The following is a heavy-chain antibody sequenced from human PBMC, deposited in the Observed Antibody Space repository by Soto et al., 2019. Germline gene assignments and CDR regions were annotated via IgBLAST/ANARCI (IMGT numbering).Heavy chain of an antibody. Sequence: QVELVESGGGVVQPGRSLRVSCTASGFTFRSFTMHWVRQAPGKGLEWVATVSYDGSKTYYAGSVRGRFTISRDNSNNTLSLQMDSLRPEDTALYYGARDKDSTYFPPPYYFDSWGQGILVTVSS. D-gene: IGHD4-4*01. J-gene: IGHJ4*02. CDR1: GFTFRSFT. CDR3: ARDKDSTYFPPPYYFDS. V-gene: IGHV3-30*04. CDR2: VSYDGSKT.